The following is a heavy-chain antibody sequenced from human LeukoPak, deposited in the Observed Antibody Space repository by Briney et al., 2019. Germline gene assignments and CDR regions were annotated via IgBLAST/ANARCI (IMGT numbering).Heavy chain of an antibody. CDR3: ARESPHSDY. D-gene: IGHD2-21*01. CDR1: GFTFSNYA. Sequence: PGGSLRLSCAASGFTFSNYAMSWVRQAPGKGLVWVSRIKTDGSSTMYADSVKGRFTISRDNAKNTLYLQMNSLRAEDTAVYYCARESPHSDYWGQGTLVTVSS. CDR2: IKTDGSST. V-gene: IGHV3-74*03. J-gene: IGHJ4*02.